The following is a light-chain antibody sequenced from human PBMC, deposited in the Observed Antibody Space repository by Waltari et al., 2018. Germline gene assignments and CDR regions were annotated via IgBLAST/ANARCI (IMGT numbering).Light chain of an antibody. V-gene: IGKV4-1*01. Sequence: DIVMTQSPDFLPVSLGEGATISCRSRQSVFHSPPYGSAIAWFQQRPGQPPKLLIYWTSTRESGVPDRFSGSGSGTDFTLTISSLQAEDVAVYYCQQYYSIPYTFGPGTKLEIK. CDR1: QSVFHSPPYGSA. CDR2: WTS. CDR3: QQYYSIPYT. J-gene: IGKJ2*01.